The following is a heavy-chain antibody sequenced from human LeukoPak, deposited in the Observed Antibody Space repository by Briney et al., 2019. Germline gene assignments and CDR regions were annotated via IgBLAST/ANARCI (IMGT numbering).Heavy chain of an antibody. CDR1: GYSISSGYY. Sequence: SETLSLTCAVSGYSISSGYYWSWIRQPPGKGLEWIGSIYHSGSTYYNPSLKSRVTISVDTSKNQFSLKLSSVTAADTAVYYCARSLGSFDYWGQGTLVTVSS. V-gene: IGHV4-38-2*01. CDR3: ARSLGSFDY. J-gene: IGHJ4*02. D-gene: IGHD7-27*01. CDR2: IYHSGST.